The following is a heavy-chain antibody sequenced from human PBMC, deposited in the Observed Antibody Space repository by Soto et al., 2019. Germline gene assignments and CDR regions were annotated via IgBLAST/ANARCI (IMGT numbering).Heavy chain of an antibody. Sequence: EVQLLESGGGLVQPGGSLRLSCAASGFTFSSYAMSWVRQDPGKGLEWVSAISGSGGSTYYADSVKGRFTSSRANSKNAMYLQMNSLRAEDTAVYYCAKDQVAGMYYYGMDVWGQGTTVAVSS. CDR3: AKDQVAGMYYYGMDV. J-gene: IGHJ6*02. CDR1: GFTFSSYA. D-gene: IGHD6-19*01. CDR2: ISGSGGST. V-gene: IGHV3-23*01.